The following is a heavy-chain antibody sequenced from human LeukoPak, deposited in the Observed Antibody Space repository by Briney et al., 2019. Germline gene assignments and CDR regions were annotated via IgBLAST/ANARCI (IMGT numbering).Heavy chain of an antibody. CDR1: GFTFDDYA. J-gene: IGHJ4*02. CDR3: AKVESSSWTALDY. CDR2: ISWNSGSI. Sequence: GGSLRLSCAASGFTFDDYAMHWVRQAPGKGLEWVPGISWNSGSIGYADSVKGRFTISRDDAKNSLYLQMNSLRAEDTALYYCAKVESSSWTALDYWGQGTLVTVSS. D-gene: IGHD6-13*01. V-gene: IGHV3-9*01.